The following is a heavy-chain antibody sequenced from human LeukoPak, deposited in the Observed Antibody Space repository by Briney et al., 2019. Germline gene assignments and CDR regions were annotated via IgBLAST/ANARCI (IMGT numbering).Heavy chain of an antibody. CDR2: IYSDGTT. D-gene: IGHD3-10*01. CDR1: GVTVSSNY. Sequence: PGGSLRLSCAASGVTVSSNYMSWVRQAPGKGRECVSVIYSDGTTYYADSVKGRFTISRDKSKNTLYLQMNILRAEDTAVYYCAVYYYGSGSQKRYYYYMDLWGKGTTVTVSS. CDR3: AVYYYGSGSQKRYYYYMDL. V-gene: IGHV3-53*01. J-gene: IGHJ6*03.